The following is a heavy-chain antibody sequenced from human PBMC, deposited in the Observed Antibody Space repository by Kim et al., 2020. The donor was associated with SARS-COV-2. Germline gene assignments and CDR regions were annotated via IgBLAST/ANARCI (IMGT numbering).Heavy chain of an antibody. V-gene: IGHV3-11*06. J-gene: IGHJ4*02. CDR1: GFTFSDYY. Sequence: GGSLRLSCAASGFTFSDYYMSWIRQAPGKGLEWVSYISSSSSYTNYADSVKGRFTISRDNAKNSLYLQMNSLRAEDTAVYYCARPYGNYDILTGYYLWGQGTLVTVSS. CDR3: ARPYGNYDILTGYYL. CDR2: ISSSSSYT. D-gene: IGHD3-9*01.